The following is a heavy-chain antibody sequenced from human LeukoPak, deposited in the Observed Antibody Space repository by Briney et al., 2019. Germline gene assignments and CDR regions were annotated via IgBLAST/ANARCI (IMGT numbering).Heavy chain of an antibody. CDR1: GGPFSIYC. V-gene: IGHV3-48*02. Sequence: ETLSLTCGVYGGPFSIYCWNWVRQAPGKGLEWVSHINTNIRITAYADSAKGRFTISRDNAKNSLYLQMNSLRDEDTAVYYCASSGNYRFDYWGQGTLVTVSS. J-gene: IGHJ4*02. CDR2: INTNIRIT. D-gene: IGHD1-26*01. CDR3: ASSGNYRFDY.